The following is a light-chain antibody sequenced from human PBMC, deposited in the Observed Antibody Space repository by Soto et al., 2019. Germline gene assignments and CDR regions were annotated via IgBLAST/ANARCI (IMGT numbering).Light chain of an antibody. CDR2: GAS. V-gene: IGKV3-15*01. CDR1: RNINRK. J-gene: IGKJ4*01. CDR3: QQYYDYPPLI. Sequence: EIVMTQSPVTLSVSPGERATLSCRASRNINRKLAWYQQKPGQAPRLLISGASTRATGIPARFSGSGSGTEFTLAIRSLQSEDFAVYYCQQYYDYPPLIFGGGTKVEIK.